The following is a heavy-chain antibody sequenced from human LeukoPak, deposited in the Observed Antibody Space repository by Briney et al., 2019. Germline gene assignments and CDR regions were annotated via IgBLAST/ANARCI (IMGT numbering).Heavy chain of an antibody. CDR2: ISWNGGTI. V-gene: IGHV3-9*03. CDR1: GFTFHDYA. D-gene: IGHD6-6*01. CDR3: AKGIAAERLEAFDI. J-gene: IGHJ3*02. Sequence: GGSLRLSCAASGFTFHDYAMHWVRQAPGKGLEWVSGISWNGGTIDYADSVKGRFTISRDNAKNSLYLQMNSLRAEDMALYYCAKGIAAERLEAFDIWGQGTMVTVSS.